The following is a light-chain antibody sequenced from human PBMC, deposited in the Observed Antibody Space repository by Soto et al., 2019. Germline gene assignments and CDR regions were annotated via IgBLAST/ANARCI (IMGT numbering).Light chain of an antibody. CDR3: QQSYSAPPT. J-gene: IGKJ4*01. CDR2: TAS. CDR1: QSISIY. Sequence: DIQMTQSPSSLSASVGDRVTITCRTSQSISIYLNWYQQKPGKAPNLMIYTASSLQSGVPSRFSGSGSGTDFTLTISSLQPEDFASYYCQQSYSAPPTFGGGTKVEIK. V-gene: IGKV1-39*01.